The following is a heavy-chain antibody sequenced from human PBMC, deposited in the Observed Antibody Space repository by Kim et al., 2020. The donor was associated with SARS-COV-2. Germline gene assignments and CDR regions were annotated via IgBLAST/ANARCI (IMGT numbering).Heavy chain of an antibody. CDR2: IDPSDSYT. CDR1: GYSFTSYW. V-gene: IGHV5-10-1*01. D-gene: IGHD2-2*01. CDR3: ASQYCSSTSCYPDPLGTFIETWFDP. J-gene: IGHJ5*02. Sequence: GESLKISCKGSGYSFTSYWISWVRQMPGKGLEWMGRIDPSDSYTNYSPSFQGHVTISADKSISTAYLQWSSLKASDTAMYYCASQYCSSTSCYPDPLGTFIETWFDPWGQGTLVTVSS.